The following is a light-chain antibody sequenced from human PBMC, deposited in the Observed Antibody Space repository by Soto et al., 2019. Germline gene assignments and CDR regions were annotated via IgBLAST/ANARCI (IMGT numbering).Light chain of an antibody. J-gene: IGKJ2*01. CDR3: QHYNDYSYT. CDR1: QSISSW. CDR2: DAS. Sequence: IQMPQSPSTLSASVGDRVTISCRASQSISSWLAWYQQKPGKAPKFLIYDASSLESGVPSRFSGSGSGTEFTLTISSLQPDDSATYYCQHYNDYSYTFGPGTKVEI. V-gene: IGKV1-5*01.